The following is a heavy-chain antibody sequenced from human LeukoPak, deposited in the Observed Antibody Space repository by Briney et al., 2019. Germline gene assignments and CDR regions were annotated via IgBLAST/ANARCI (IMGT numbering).Heavy chain of an antibody. Sequence: GGSLRLSCAASGFTFSSYAMHWVRQAQGKGGEWVAVISYDGSNKYYASSVKGRFTISSDNSKNTLYLQMNSLRAEDTAVYYCARYCSSTSCYEGFDYWGQGTLVTVSS. CDR2: ISYDGSNK. D-gene: IGHD2-2*01. CDR3: ARYCSSTSCYEGFDY. CDR1: GFTFSSYA. J-gene: IGHJ4*02. V-gene: IGHV3-30-3*01.